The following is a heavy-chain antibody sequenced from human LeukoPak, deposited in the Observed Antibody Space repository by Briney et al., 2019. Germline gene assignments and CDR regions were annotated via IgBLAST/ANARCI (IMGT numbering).Heavy chain of an antibody. D-gene: IGHD5-12*01. V-gene: IGHV3-11*01. CDR2: ISSSGSTI. Sequence: GGSLRLSCAASGFTFSDYYMSWIRQAPGKGLEWVSYISSSGSTIYYADSVKGRFTTSRDNAKNSLYLQMNSLRAEDTAVYYCARDFHSGYDLSDNSGYYFDYWGQGTLVTVSS. CDR1: GFTFSDYY. J-gene: IGHJ4*02. CDR3: ARDFHSGYDLSDNSGYYFDY.